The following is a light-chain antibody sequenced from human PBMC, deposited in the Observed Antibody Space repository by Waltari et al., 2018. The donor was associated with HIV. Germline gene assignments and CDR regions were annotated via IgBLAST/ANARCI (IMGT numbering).Light chain of an antibody. CDR3: QQRSNGPPWYS. J-gene: IGKJ2*03. CDR1: QSVSSY. V-gene: IGKV3-11*01. Sequence: EIVLTQSPATLSLSPGERATLSCRASQSVSSYSAWYQQKPGQAPRLLIYDASNRATGTPARFSGSGSGTDLTLTISSLEPEDFAVYYCQQRSNGPPWYSFGQGTKLEIK. CDR2: DAS.